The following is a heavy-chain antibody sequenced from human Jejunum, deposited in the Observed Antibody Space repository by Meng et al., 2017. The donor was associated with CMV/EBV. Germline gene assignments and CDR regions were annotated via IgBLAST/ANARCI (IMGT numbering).Heavy chain of an antibody. Sequence: GFTFSRQAMTGGRQTPGKVLEWVSATSAIGGGTYYADSVKGRFTISRDNSKNTIYLQMNSLRVEDTAVYYCTKDGSTSWNSESDYWGRGTLVTVSS. CDR2: TSAIGGGT. J-gene: IGHJ4*02. CDR1: GFTFSRQA. D-gene: IGHD2-2*01. V-gene: IGHV3-23*01. CDR3: TKDGSTSWNSESDY.